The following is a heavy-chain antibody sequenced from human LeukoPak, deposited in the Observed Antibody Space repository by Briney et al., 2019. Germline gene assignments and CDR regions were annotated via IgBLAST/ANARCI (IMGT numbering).Heavy chain of an antibody. J-gene: IGHJ4*02. Sequence: GGSLRLSCAASGFTFSSYGMHWVRQAPGKGLEWVAFIWYDGSNKYYADSVKGRFTISRDNSKNTLYLQMNSLRAEDTAEYYCARERSLLTYYSDSSGYSIDYWGQGTLVTVSS. CDR2: IWYDGSNK. CDR3: ARERSLLTYYSDSSGYSIDY. D-gene: IGHD3-22*01. V-gene: IGHV3-33*01. CDR1: GFTFSSYG.